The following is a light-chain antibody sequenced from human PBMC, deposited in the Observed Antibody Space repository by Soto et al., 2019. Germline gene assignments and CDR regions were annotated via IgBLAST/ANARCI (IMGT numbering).Light chain of an antibody. J-gene: IGKJ1*01. CDR3: QKYNSAPWT. V-gene: IGKV1-27*01. Sequence: DIQMTQSPSSLSASVGDRVTITCRASQGISNYLAWYQQKPGKVPKLLIYAASTLQSGVPFRFSGSGSGTDFTPTISTLQPEDVATYYCQKYNSAPWTFGQGTKVEIK. CDR2: AAS. CDR1: QGISNY.